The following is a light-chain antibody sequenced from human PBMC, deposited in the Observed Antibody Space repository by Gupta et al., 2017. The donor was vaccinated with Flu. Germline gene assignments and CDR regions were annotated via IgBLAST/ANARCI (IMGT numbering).Light chain of an antibody. V-gene: IGKV2-28*01. J-gene: IGKJ4*01. Sequence: ISCRSSQSLLTINGHNYLDWYVQKPGQPPQLLLYLVSNRASGVPDRFSGSGSGTDFTLEISRVEAEDTGVYYCMQSLQTPLTFGGGTKVEI. CDR1: QSLLTINGHNY. CDR2: LVS. CDR3: MQSLQTPLT.